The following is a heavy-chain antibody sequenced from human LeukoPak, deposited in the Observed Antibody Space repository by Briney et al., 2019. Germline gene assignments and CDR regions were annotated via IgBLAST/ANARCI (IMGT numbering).Heavy chain of an antibody. J-gene: IGHJ4*02. Sequence: TWARXAPGKGLEWVSYISGGSTSMYYADSVKGRFTISRDNAKNSLYLQMNSLRDEDTAVYYCAREGDYWGQGTLVAVSS. V-gene: IGHV3-48*02. CDR2: ISGGSTSM. CDR3: AREGDY. D-gene: IGHD3-16*01.